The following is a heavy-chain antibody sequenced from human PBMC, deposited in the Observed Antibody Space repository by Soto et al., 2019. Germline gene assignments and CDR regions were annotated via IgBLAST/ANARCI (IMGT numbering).Heavy chain of an antibody. CDR2: IYYSGST. J-gene: IGHJ5*02. Sequence: SETLSLTCSVSGGSVSSGNNYWSWVRQPPGKGLEWIGSIYYSGSTYYSPSLKSRVTISVDTSKNQFSLKLSSVTAADTAVYYCARRERAAGTDWWFDPWGQGTLVTVSS. CDR1: GGSVSSGNNY. V-gene: IGHV4-39*01. D-gene: IGHD6-13*01. CDR3: ARRERAAGTDWWFDP.